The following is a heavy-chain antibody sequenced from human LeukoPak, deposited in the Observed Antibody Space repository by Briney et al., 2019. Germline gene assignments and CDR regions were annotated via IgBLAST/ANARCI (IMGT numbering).Heavy chain of an antibody. J-gene: IGHJ3*02. V-gene: IGHV3-23*01. CDR3: TKGNQSIMRERDTLAI. CDR2: ISSNGGDT. D-gene: IGHD1-14*01. Sequence: GGSLRLFCAGSGFTFSSNSMAWGRQAPGKGVEGVSSISSNGGDTYYTDSAKDRFTNSRDNSKNTLHLQMNSLRAEDTAVYYCTKGNQSIMRERDTLAIWGQGTMVTVSS. CDR1: GFTFSSNS.